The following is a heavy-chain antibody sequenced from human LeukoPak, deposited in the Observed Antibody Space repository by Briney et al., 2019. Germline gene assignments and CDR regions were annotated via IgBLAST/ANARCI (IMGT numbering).Heavy chain of an antibody. J-gene: IGHJ5*02. CDR3: ASSIYYDSSGYYRHNWFDP. CDR1: GYTFTGYY. V-gene: IGHV1-2*02. CDR2: INPNSGGT. D-gene: IGHD3-22*01. Sequence: GASVKVSCKASGYTFTGYYMHWVQQAPGQGLEWMGWINPNSGGTNYAQKFQGRVTMTRDTSISTAYMELSRLRSDDTAVYYCASSIYYDSSGYYRHNWFDPWGQGTLVTVSS.